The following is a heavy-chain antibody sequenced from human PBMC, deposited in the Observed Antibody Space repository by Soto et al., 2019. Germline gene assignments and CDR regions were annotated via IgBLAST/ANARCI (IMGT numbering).Heavy chain of an antibody. J-gene: IGHJ6*02. V-gene: IGHV3-30-3*01. CDR1: GFTFSSYA. D-gene: IGHD3-10*01. CDR3: ARDFRGSGSYYCAMDV. CDR2: ISYDGSNK. Sequence: QVQLVESGGGVVQPGRSLRLSCAASGFTFSSYAMHWVRQAPGKGLEWVAVISYDGSNKYYADSVKVRFTISRDNSKNTLDLQMKGLRAEDTAVYYCARDFRGSGSYYCAMDVWGQGTTVTVSS.